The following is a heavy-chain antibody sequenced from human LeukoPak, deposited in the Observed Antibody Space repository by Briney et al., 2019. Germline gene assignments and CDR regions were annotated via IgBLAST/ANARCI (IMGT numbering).Heavy chain of an antibody. V-gene: IGHV1-69*13. D-gene: IGHD6-19*01. CDR2: IIPIFGTA. CDR3: ASSLGSGWYSALDY. J-gene: IGHJ4*02. CDR1: GGTFSSYS. Sequence: ASVKVSCKASGGTFSSYSISWVRQAPGPGLEWMGGIIPIFGTANYAQKFQGRATITADESTSTAYMELSSLRSEDTAVYYCASSLGSGWYSALDYWGQGTLVTVSS.